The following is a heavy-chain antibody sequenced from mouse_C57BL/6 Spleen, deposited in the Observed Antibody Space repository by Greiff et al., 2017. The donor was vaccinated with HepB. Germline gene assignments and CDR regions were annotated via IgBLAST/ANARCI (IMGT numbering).Heavy chain of an antibody. CDR1: GYTFTSYW. J-gene: IGHJ3*01. D-gene: IGHD2-2*01. CDR2: IDPNSGGT. V-gene: IGHV1-72*01. CDR3: ARGAYYGYEAWFAY. Sequence: VQLQQPGAELVKPGASVKLSCKASGYTFTSYWMHWVKQRPGRGLGWIGRIDPNSGGTKYNEKFKSKATLTVDKPSSTAYMQLSSLTSEDSAVYYCARGAYYGYEAWFAYWGQGTLVTVSA.